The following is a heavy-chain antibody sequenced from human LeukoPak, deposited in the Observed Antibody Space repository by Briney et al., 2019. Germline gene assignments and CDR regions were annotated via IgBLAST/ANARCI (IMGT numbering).Heavy chain of an antibody. Sequence: PSETLSLTCTASGGSVSSYYWSWIRQPPGKGLEWIGYIYYSGSTNYNPSLKSRVTISVDTSKNQFSLKLSSVTAADTAVYYCARDKWELLPKTRFFDYWGQGTLVTVSS. V-gene: IGHV4-59*02. CDR1: GGSVSSYY. J-gene: IGHJ4*02. CDR2: IYYSGST. CDR3: ARDKWELLPKTRFFDY. D-gene: IGHD1-26*01.